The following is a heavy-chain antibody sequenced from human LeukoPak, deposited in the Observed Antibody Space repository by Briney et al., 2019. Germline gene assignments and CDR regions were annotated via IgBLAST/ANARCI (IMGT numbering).Heavy chain of an antibody. V-gene: IGHV4-59*01. CDR2: IYYSGST. D-gene: IGHD3-16*02. J-gene: IGHJ4*02. CDR1: GGSISSYY. CDR3: ARVKSDYVWGSYRSGFGY. Sequence: SETLPLTCTVSGGSISSYYWSWIRQPPGKGLEWIGYIYYSGSTNYNPSLKSRVTISVDTSKNQFSLKLSSVTAADTAVYYCARVKSDYVWGSYRSGFGYWGQGTLVTVSS.